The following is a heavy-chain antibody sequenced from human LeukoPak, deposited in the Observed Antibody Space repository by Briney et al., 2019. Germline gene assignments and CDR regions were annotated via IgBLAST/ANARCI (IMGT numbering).Heavy chain of an antibody. Sequence: TGGSLRLSCADSGFTFSSYAMSWVRQAPGKGLEWVSLISTSGRTHYADSVQGRFTISRDNSKNTLSLHMNSLRAEDTAVYYCARDLDSSGYYHVVDSWGQGALVTASS. CDR2: ISTSGRT. V-gene: IGHV3-23*01. D-gene: IGHD3-22*01. CDR1: GFTFSSYA. J-gene: IGHJ4*02. CDR3: ARDLDSSGYYHVVDS.